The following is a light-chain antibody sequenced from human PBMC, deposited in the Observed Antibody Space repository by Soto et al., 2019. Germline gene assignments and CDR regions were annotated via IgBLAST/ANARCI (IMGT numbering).Light chain of an antibody. CDR3: MQALQRMT. J-gene: IGKJ1*01. CDR2: LAS. CDR1: RSLLFSNGYNY. V-gene: IGKV2-28*01. Sequence: IVMTQFPLSLAVTPGEPASISCRSNRSLLFSNGYNYLEWYVQKPGQSPQLLIYLASNRASGVPDRFSGSGSGTDFTLKISRVEAEDVGVYYCMQALQRMTFGQGTKVDIK.